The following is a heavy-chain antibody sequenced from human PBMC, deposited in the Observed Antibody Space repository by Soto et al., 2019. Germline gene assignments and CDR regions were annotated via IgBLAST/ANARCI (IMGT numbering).Heavy chain of an antibody. Sequence: PGGSLRLSCAASGFTFSSSWMHWVRQAPGKGLEWVSGVSSNGRSTNYADSVKGRFTISRDNSKNTLYLQMNSLRAEDTAVYYCAKDHTTNYYYMDVWGKGTTVTVSS. J-gene: IGHJ6*03. D-gene: IGHD1-1*01. V-gene: IGHV3-NL1*01. CDR2: VSSNGRST. CDR3: AKDHTTNYYYMDV. CDR1: GFTFSSSW.